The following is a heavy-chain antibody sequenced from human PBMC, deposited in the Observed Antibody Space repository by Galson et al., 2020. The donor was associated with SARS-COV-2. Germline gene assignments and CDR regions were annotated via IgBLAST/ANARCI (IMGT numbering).Heavy chain of an antibody. J-gene: IGHJ6*02. V-gene: IGHV7-4-1*02. CDR1: GYTFTSYA. CDR3: ARAQGGTMVTYYCYGRGI. CDR2: INTNTGNP. Sequence: ASVKVSCKASGYTFTSYAMNWVRQAPGQGLEWMGWINTNTGNPTYAQGFTGRFVFPLDTPVSTAYLQISSLKAEDTAVYYWARAQGGTMVTYYCYGRGIWGQGAPVTVSS. D-gene: IGHD5-18*01.